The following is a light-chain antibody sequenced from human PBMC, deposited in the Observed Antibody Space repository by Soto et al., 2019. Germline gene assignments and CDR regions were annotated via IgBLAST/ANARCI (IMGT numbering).Light chain of an antibody. CDR2: CES. CDR1: QSVSSSY. J-gene: IGKJ1*01. V-gene: IGKV3-20*01. CDR3: QQYGSSPRT. Sequence: ENVLTQSPGTLSLSPGERATLSCRASQSVSSSYLAWKQQKPGQAPRPLLSCESNKAPGIPKRFSGKGSGTDFTLTISRLEPEDFAVYYCQQYGSSPRTFGQGTKVDIK.